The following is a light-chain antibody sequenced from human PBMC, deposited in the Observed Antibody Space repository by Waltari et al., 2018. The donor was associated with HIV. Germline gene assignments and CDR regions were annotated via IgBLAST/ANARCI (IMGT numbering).Light chain of an antibody. CDR3: CSYAGSIIYVV. Sequence: QSALTQPASVSGSPGQSITISCTGTTSDIGTYNLVSWYHQYPGKAPKLLIYEVHKRPSGISIRFSGSKSGNTASLTISGLQAEDEAHYYCCSYAGSIIYVVFGGGTKLTVL. CDR1: TSDIGTYNL. CDR2: EVH. V-gene: IGLV2-23*02. J-gene: IGLJ2*01.